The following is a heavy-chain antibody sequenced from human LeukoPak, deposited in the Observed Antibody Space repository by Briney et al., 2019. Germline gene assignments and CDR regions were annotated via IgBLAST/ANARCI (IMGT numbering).Heavy chain of an antibody. CDR3: GRDVFDM. CDR1: GASMSSGGYY. J-gene: IGHJ3*02. Sequence: SQTLSLTCTVSGASMSSGGYYWSWIRQHPGKGLEWIGYIYDSGSTYYNPSLKSRVTISIDTSKNQFSLKLTSVTAADTAVYSCGRDVFDMGGQGKMVPF. V-gene: IGHV4-31*03. CDR2: IYDSGST.